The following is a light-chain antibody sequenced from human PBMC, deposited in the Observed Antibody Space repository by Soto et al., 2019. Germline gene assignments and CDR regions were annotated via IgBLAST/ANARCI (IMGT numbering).Light chain of an antibody. Sequence: SYELTQPSSVSVSPGQTANITCSGDMLTKKFARWFQQRPGQAPVLLIYKDSGRPSGIPVRFSASTSGTSASLAITGLQAEDEGDYYCQSYDSTLSARYVFGTGTKVTVL. J-gene: IGLJ1*01. CDR2: KDS. V-gene: IGLV3-27*01. CDR3: QSYDSTLSARYV. CDR1: MLTKKF.